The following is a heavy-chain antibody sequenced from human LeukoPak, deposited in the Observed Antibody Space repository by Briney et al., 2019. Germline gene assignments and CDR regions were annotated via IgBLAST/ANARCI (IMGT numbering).Heavy chain of an antibody. CDR3: TTVALRFLEWLFDY. D-gene: IGHD3-3*01. CDR1: GFSLSSYA. CDR2: ISGSGDTA. J-gene: IGHJ4*02. Sequence: GGSLRLSCAASGFSLSSYAMNWVRQAPGKGLEWVSGISGSGDTAYYADSVKGRFTISKDSSKNTLYLQMNSLKTEDTAVYYCTTVALRFLEWLFDYWGQGTLVTVSS. V-gene: IGHV3-23*01.